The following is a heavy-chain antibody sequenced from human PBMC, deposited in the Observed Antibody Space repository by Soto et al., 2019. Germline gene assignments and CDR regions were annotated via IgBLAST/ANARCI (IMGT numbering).Heavy chain of an antibody. Sequence: PSETLSLTCAVSGGSISSGGYSWSWIRQPPGKGLEWIGYMYHSGSTYYNPSLKSRVTISVDTSKNQFSLDLSSVTAADTAVYYCARNYGHAFDIWGQGTMVTVSS. J-gene: IGHJ3*02. CDR1: GGSISSGGYS. CDR2: MYHSGST. CDR3: ARNYGHAFDI. V-gene: IGHV4-30-2*02. D-gene: IGHD1-7*01.